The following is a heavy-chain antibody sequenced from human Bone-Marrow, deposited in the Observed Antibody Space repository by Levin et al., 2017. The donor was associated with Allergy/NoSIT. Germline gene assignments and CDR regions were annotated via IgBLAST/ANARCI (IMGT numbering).Heavy chain of an antibody. Sequence: GGSLRLSCAASGFTFSGHSMSWVRQAPGKGLEWVSSISGTSSNIYYADSVKGRFTISRDNAKNSVYLQMNSLRVEDTAVYYCARAGSTLIVVVSGLALDVWGQGTTVTVSS. CDR3: ARAGSTLIVVVSGLALDV. D-gene: IGHD3-22*01. CDR2: ISGTSSNI. CDR1: GFTFSGHS. J-gene: IGHJ6*02. V-gene: IGHV3-21*01.